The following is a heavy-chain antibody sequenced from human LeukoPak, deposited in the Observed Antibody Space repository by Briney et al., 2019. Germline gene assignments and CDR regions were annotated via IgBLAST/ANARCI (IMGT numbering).Heavy chain of an antibody. J-gene: IGHJ6*03. CDR3: AKDATAVVGTVYMDV. CDR2: ISGSGGST. Sequence: GGSLRLSCAASGSTFSSYAMSWVRQAPGKGLEWVSAISGSGGSTYYADSVEGRFTISRDNAKNSLYLQMDSLRAEDTAVYYCAKDATAVVGTVYMDVWGKGTTVTISS. V-gene: IGHV3-23*01. D-gene: IGHD6-13*01. CDR1: GSTFSSYA.